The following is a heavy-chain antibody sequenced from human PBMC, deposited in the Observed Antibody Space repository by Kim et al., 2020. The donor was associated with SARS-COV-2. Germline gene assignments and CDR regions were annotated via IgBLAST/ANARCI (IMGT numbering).Heavy chain of an antibody. Sequence: GGSLRLSCAASGFTFSSYDMHWVRQATGKGLEWVSAIGTAGDKYYPGSVTGRFTITRENAKNSLYLQMNSLRAGDTAVYYCARQPAAAGPYYYYGMDVWGQGTTVTVSS. CDR2: IGTAGDK. D-gene: IGHD6-13*01. CDR1: GFTFSSYD. J-gene: IGHJ6*02. V-gene: IGHV3-13*04. CDR3: ARQPAAAGPYYYYGMDV.